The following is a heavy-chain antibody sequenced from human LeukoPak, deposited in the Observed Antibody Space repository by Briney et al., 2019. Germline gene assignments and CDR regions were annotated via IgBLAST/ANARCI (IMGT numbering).Heavy chain of an antibody. Sequence: ASVKVSCKASGYTFTNYGISWVRQAPGQGLEWMGWISAYSGNTNYAQNLRGRVTMTTDTSTSTAYMELRSLRSDDTAAYYCARAPDDYDFWSGPFDYWGRGTLVTVSS. CDR3: ARAPDDYDFWSGPFDY. J-gene: IGHJ4*02. CDR2: ISAYSGNT. CDR1: GYTFTNYG. D-gene: IGHD3-3*01. V-gene: IGHV1-18*01.